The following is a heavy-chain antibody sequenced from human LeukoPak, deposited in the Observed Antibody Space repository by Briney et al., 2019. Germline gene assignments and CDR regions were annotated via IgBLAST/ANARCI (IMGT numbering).Heavy chain of an antibody. CDR2: IWYDGSNK. Sequence: GALRLSCAASGFTFSSYGMHWVRQAPGKGLEWVAVIWYDGSNKYYADSVKGRFTISRDNSKNTLYLQMNSLRAEDTAVYYCASPFVPATYYYGMDVWGQGTTVTVSS. J-gene: IGHJ6*02. D-gene: IGHD2-2*01. CDR3: ASPFVPATYYYGMDV. CDR1: GFTFSSYG. V-gene: IGHV3-30*19.